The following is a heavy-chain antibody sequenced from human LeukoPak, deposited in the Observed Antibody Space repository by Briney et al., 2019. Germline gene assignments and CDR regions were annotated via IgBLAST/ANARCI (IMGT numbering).Heavy chain of an antibody. CDR2: IKQDGSEN. CDR3: ARGGDYGDYVLAFGI. CDR1: GFTISSYW. J-gene: IGHJ3*02. Sequence: GESLRLSCAAAGFTISSYWMSWVRQAPGKGLEWVANIKQDGSENYYVDSVKGRFTISRDNAKNSLYLQMNSSRAEDTAVYYCARGGDYGDYVLAFGIWGQGTMVTVSS. D-gene: IGHD4-17*01. V-gene: IGHV3-7*01.